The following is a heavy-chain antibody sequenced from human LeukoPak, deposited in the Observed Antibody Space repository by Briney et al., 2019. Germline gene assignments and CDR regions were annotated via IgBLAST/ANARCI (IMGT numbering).Heavy chain of an antibody. D-gene: IGHD3-22*01. V-gene: IGHV3-21*01. J-gene: IGHJ4*02. CDR3: ARDYDRSGYSDS. Sequence: PGGSLRLSRAASGFTFSSYAINWVRQAPEKGLEWVSCISSSGSYIYYADSVRGRFTISRDNAKNSLYLQMNSLRVEDTAVYYCARDYDRSGYSDSWGQGTLVTVSS. CDR2: ISSSGSYI. CDR1: GFTFSSYA.